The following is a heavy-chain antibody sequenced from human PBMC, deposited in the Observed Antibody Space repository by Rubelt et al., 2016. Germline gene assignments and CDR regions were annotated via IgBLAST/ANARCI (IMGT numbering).Heavy chain of an antibody. D-gene: IGHD5-18*01. J-gene: IGHJ4*02. CDR3: ARVGYGLGIDY. CDR2: ISSSSSTI. CDR1: RFTFSTYG. V-gene: IGHV3-48*02. Sequence: VQLVESGGGVVQPGRSLRLSCVASRFTFSTYGMHWVRQAPGKGLEWVSYISSSSSTIYYADSVKGRFTISRDNAKNSLYLQMNSLGDEDTAVYYCARVGYGLGIDYWGQGTLVTVSS.